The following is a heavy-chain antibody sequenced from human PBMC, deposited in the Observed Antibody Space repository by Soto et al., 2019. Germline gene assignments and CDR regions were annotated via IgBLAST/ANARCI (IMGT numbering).Heavy chain of an antibody. Sequence: ASVKVSCKASGYTFTSYGISWVRQAPGQGLEWMGWISAYNGNTNYAQKLQGRVTMTTDTSTSTAYMELRSLRSDDTAVYYCAREVVLMVYAYYFDYWGQGTLVTVSS. CDR3: AREVVLMVYAYYFDY. J-gene: IGHJ4*02. V-gene: IGHV1-18*01. D-gene: IGHD2-8*01. CDR1: GYTFTSYG. CDR2: ISAYNGNT.